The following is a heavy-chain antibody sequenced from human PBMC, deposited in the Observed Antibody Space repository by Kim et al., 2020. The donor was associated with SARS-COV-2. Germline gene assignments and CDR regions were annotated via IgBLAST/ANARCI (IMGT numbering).Heavy chain of an antibody. CDR1: GFTFSSYG. CDR3: ARDVKRNYDILTGYYPGYYYYYGMDV. V-gene: IGHV3-33*01. D-gene: IGHD3-9*01. CDR2: IWYDGSNK. Sequence: GGSLRLSCAASGFTFSSYGMHWVRQAPGKGLEWVAVIWYDGSNKYYADSVKGRFTISRDNSKNTLYLQMNSLRAEDTAVYYCARDVKRNYDILTGYYPGYYYYYGMDVWGQGTTVTVSS. J-gene: IGHJ6*02.